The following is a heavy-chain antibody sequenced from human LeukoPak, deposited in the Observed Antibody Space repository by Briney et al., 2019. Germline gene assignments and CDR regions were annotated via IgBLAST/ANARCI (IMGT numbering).Heavy chain of an antibody. CDR1: GYTFTGYY. CDR2: INPNSGGT. V-gene: IGHV1-2*02. J-gene: IGHJ5*02. D-gene: IGHD1-26*01. CDR3: ARVQRRGATIGSWFDP. Sequence: ASVKVSCTASGYTFTGYYMHWVRQAPGQGLEWMGWINPNSGGTNYAQKFQGRVTMTRDTSISTAYMELSRLRSDDTAVYYCARVQRRGATIGSWFDPWGQGTLVSVSS.